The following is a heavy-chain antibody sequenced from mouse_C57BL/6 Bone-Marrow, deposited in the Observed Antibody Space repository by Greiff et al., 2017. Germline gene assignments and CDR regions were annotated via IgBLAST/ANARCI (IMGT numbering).Heavy chain of an antibody. V-gene: IGHV1-78*01. CDR1: GYTFTDHT. CDR2: IYPRDGST. Sequence: QVQLKQSDAELVKPGASVKISCKVSGYTFTDHTIHWMKQRPEQGLEWIGYIYPRDGSTKYNEKFKGKATLTADKSSSTAYMQLNSLTSEDSAVYFCARKDEIYYYGSSVFDYWGQGTTLTVSS. D-gene: IGHD1-1*01. CDR3: ARKDEIYYYGSSVFDY. J-gene: IGHJ2*01.